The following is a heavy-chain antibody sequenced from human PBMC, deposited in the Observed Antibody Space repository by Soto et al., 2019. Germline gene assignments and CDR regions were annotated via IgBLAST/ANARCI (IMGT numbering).Heavy chain of an antibody. CDR1: GFTFDDNA. D-gene: IGHD3-16*01. J-gene: IGHJ4*02. CDR3: AIPQDRGGRTTFIY. CDR2: INWKSDI. Sequence: GGSLRLSCAVSGFTFDDNAMHWVRQAPEKGLEWVSGINWKSDIGYADSVKGRFTISRDNAENSLYLQMNSLRAEDTALYYCAIPQDRGGRTTFIYWGQGTQVTVSS. V-gene: IGHV3-9*01.